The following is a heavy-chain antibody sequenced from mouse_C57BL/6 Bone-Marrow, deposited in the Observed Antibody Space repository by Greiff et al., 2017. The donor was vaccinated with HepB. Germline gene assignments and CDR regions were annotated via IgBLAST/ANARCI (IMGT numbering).Heavy chain of an antibody. CDR2: INPNNGGT. CDR1: GYTFTDYN. V-gene: IGHV1-18*01. J-gene: IGHJ1*03. D-gene: IGHD1-1*01. CDR3: ARSYYYGSSYWYFDV. Sequence: EVQLQQSGPELVKPGASVKIPCKASGYTFTDYNMDWMKQSHGKSLEWIGDINPNNGGTIYNQKFKGKATLTVDKSSSTAYMELRSLTSEDTAVYYCARSYYYGSSYWYFDVWGTGTTVTVSS.